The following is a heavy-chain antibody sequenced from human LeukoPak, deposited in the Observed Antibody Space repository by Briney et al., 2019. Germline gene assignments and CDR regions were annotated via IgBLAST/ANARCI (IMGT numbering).Heavy chain of an antibody. V-gene: IGHV3-74*01. D-gene: IGHD5-18*01. J-gene: IGHJ4*02. Sequence: PGGSLRLSCAASGFTFSDFWMHWVRQPPGKGLVWVALVKGDGGTTIYADSVKGRFTISRDNAKNTLYLQMNSLRADDSGVYYCATGHSYGYDYWGQGVLVTVSS. CDR3: ATGHSYGYDY. CDR1: GFTFSDFW. CDR2: VKGDGGTT.